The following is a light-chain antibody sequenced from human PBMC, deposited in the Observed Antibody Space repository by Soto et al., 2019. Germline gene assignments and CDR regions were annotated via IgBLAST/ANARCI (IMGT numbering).Light chain of an antibody. V-gene: IGKV3-20*01. CDR3: QQYDDAPIT. J-gene: IGKJ5*01. Sequence: VLTQFPATLAVSPGDRATVSCRASQGVNSNYLAWYQQKAGQAPRLLISAASSRAAGTPDRCSGSGSATDFPLTISRLEPEDFAVYYDQQYDDAPITFGQGTRLEIK. CDR1: QGVNSNY. CDR2: AAS.